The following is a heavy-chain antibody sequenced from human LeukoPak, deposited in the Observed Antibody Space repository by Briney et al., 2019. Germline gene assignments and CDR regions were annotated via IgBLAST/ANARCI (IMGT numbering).Heavy chain of an antibody. J-gene: IGHJ4*02. V-gene: IGHV3-21*01. CDR1: GFTFSSYS. CDR2: ISSSSSYI. Sequence: PGGSLRLSCAASGFTFSSYSMNWVRQAPGKGLEWVSSISSSSSYIYYADSVKGRFTISRDNAKNSLYLQMNSLRAEDTAVYYCARDRDGGSYAIDFWGRGTLVTVSS. CDR3: ARDRDGGSYAIDF. D-gene: IGHD1-26*01.